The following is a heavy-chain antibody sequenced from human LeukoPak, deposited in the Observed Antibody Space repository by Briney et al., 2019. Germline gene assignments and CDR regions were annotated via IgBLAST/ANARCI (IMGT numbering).Heavy chain of an antibody. D-gene: IGHD3-22*01. CDR3: ARDRGYYYDSSGYYESSD. J-gene: IGHJ4*02. V-gene: IGHV1-18*01. CDR1: GYTFTSYG. Sequence: ASVKVSCKTSGYTFTSYGISWVRQAPGQGLEWMGWISAYNGNTNYAQKVQGRVTMTTDTSTSTAYMELSSLRSEDTAVYYCARDRGYYYDSSGYYESSDWGQGTLVTVSS. CDR2: ISAYNGNT.